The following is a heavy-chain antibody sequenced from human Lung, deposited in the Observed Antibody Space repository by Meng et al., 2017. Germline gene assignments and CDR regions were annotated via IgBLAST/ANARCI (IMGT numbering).Heavy chain of an antibody. D-gene: IGHD6-13*01. CDR3: AKDLSKQQQLGELDY. Sequence: QVQLVESGGGVVQPGRSLRLSCEASGFTFSSYGMHWVRQAPGKGLEWVAVISYDGSNKYYADSVKGRFTISRDNSKNTLYLQMNSLRAEDTAVYYCAKDLSKQQQLGELDYWGQGTLVTVSS. CDR1: GFTFSSYG. J-gene: IGHJ4*02. V-gene: IGHV3-30*18. CDR2: ISYDGSNK.